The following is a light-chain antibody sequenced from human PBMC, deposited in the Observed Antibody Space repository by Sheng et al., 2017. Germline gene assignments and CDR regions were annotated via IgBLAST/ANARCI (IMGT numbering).Light chain of an antibody. Sequence: DIQMTQSPSTLSASAGDRVTITCRASQSISSWLAWYQQKPGKAPKLLIYKASSLESGVPPRFSGSGSGTEFTLTISSLQPDDFATYYCQQYNSHWTFGQGTKVEIK. CDR1: QSISSW. J-gene: IGKJ1*01. V-gene: IGKV1-5*03. CDR3: QQYNSHWT. CDR2: KAS.